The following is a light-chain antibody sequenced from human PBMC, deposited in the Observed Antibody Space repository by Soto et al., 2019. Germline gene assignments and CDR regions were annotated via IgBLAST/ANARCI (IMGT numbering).Light chain of an antibody. CDR3: QHYNSYPGLT. V-gene: IGKV1-16*01. J-gene: IGKJ4*01. CDR2: AAS. CDR1: QSVGNF. Sequence: DIQMTQSPSSLSASVGDRVTITCRASQSVGNFLNWYQQKPGLPPKYLIYAASNLQSGVPSRFSGSGSGTEFTLTIGSLQPDDFGAYYCQHYNSYPGLTFGGGTKVDI.